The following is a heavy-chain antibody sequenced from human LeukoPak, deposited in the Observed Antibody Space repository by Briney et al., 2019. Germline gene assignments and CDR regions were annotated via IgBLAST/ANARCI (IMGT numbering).Heavy chain of an antibody. J-gene: IGHJ6*04. CDR3: XELGITMIGGV. Sequence: SLXXSCAASGFTFSSYEMNWVRQAPGKGLEWVSYISSSGSTIYHADSVKGRFTISRDNAKNSLYLQMNSLRAEDTAVYYCXELGITMIGGVWGKGTTVTISS. D-gene: IGHD3-10*02. CDR2: ISSSGSTI. CDR1: GFTFSSYE. V-gene: IGHV3-48*03.